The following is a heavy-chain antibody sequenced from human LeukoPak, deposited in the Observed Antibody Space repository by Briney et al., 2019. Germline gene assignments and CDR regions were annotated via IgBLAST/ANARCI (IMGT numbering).Heavy chain of an antibody. Sequence: GASVKVSCKASGYTFTSYDINWVRQAPGQGLEWMGWMNPNSGNTGYAQKFQGRVTMTRNTSISTAYMGLSSLRSEDTAVYYCARVRLTMVRGVIIATLRRNSYYMDVWGKGTTVTISS. J-gene: IGHJ6*03. CDR1: GYTFTSYD. V-gene: IGHV1-8*01. CDR2: MNPNSGNT. D-gene: IGHD3-10*01. CDR3: ARVRLTMVRGVIIATLRRNSYYMDV.